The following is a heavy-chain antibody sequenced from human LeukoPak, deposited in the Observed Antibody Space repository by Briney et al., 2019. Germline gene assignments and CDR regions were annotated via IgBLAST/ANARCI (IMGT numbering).Heavy chain of an antibody. D-gene: IGHD6-19*01. CDR1: GGSISSSSYY. V-gene: IGHV4-39*01. CDR3: ARRLSGAVAGTGWYFDL. J-gene: IGHJ2*01. Sequence: PSETLSLTCTVSGGSISSSSYYWGWFRQPPGKGLEWIGSMHYSGSTYYNPSLKSRVTISVDTSKNQFSLKLSSVTAADTAVYYCARRLSGAVAGTGWYFDLWGRGTLVTVSS. CDR2: MHYSGST.